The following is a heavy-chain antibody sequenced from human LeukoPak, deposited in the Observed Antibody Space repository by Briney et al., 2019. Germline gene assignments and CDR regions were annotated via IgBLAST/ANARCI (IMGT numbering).Heavy chain of an antibody. V-gene: IGHV1-69*05. J-gene: IGHJ3*01. CDR2: FIPIFGSP. Sequence: SVKVSCKASVPTFTSYAINWVRQAPGQGLEWMGGFIPIFGSPTYAQKFQGRVTFTTDESTHTAYMELSTLRSDDTAVFYCAGFFYDSSGAAFDLWGQGTMVTVSS. CDR3: AGFFYDSSGAAFDL. D-gene: IGHD3-22*01. CDR1: VPTFTSYA.